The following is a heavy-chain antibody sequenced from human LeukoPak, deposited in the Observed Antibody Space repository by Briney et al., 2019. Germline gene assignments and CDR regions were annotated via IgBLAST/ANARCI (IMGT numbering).Heavy chain of an antibody. V-gene: IGHV4-39*01. CDR2: IHSSGRT. CDR3: ASCFLWEYGSDSVGAFDI. CDR1: GASVGSGDYF. D-gene: IGHD4-23*01. J-gene: IGHJ3*02. Sequence: SETLSLTCTVSGASVGSGDYFWGWIRQPPGKELEWIGNIHSSGRTSYNPSLGSRVTISVDTSKKQFSLKLDSVTAADTAVYYCASCFLWEYGSDSVGAFDIWGQGTLVTVSS.